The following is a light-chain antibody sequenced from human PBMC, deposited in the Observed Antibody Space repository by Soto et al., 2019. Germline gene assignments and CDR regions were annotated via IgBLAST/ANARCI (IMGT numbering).Light chain of an antibody. CDR2: DAS. CDR1: KSVNSY. V-gene: IGKV3-11*01. Sequence: EIVLTQSPASLSLSPGETAALPCRASKSVNSYLTWYQQKPGQAPRLLIYDASNRATGIPARFSGSGSGTDFTLTISSLQSEDFAVYYCQQRNSWPLTFGGGTKVEIK. J-gene: IGKJ4*01. CDR3: QQRNSWPLT.